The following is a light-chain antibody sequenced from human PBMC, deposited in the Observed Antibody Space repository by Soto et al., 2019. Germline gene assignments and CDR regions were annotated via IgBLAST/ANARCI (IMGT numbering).Light chain of an antibody. CDR2: GAS. CDR3: QQYGRSPRT. CDR1: QSVSTF. Sequence: EIVLTQSPATLSLSPGERATLSCRASQSVSTFLAWFQQKPGQAPRLLIYGASSRATGIPDRFRGSGSGTDFTLTISRLGPEDFAVYYCQQYGRSPRTFGQGTKVDIK. J-gene: IGKJ1*01. V-gene: IGKV3-20*01.